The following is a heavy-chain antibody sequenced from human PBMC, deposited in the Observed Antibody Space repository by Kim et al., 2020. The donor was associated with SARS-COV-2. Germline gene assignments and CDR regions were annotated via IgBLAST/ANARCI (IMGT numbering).Heavy chain of an antibody. CDR3: AKVSDYYYGLVDY. D-gene: IGHD3-10*01. J-gene: IGHJ4*02. V-gene: IGHV3-30*02. Sequence: YADSVKGRFTIARDNSKNTLYLQMNSLRAEDTAVYYCAKVSDYYYGLVDYWGQGTLVTVSS.